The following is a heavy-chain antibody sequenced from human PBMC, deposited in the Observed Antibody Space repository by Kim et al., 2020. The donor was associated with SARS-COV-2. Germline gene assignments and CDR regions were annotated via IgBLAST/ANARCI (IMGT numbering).Heavy chain of an antibody. CDR2: INPNSGGT. CDR3: AREVCSSTSCPQGYYYYGMDV. D-gene: IGHD2-2*01. J-gene: IGHJ6*02. Sequence: ASVKVSCKASGYTFTGYYMHWVRQAPGQGLEWMGWINPNSGGTNYAQKFQGWVTMTRDTSISTAYMELSRLRSDDTAVYYCAREVCSSTSCPQGYYYYGMDVWGQGTTVTVSS. V-gene: IGHV1-2*04. CDR1: GYTFTGYY.